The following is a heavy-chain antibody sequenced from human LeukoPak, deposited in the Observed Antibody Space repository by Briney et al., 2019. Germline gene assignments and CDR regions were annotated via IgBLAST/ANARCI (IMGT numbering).Heavy chain of an antibody. CDR3: ARRLSGAAADP. Sequence: ASVKVSCKASGYTFTSYYMHWVRQAPGQGLEWMGIINPSGGSTSYAQKFQGRVTMTRDMSTSTVYMELSSLRSEDTAVYYCARRLSGAAADPGGQGTLVTVSS. CDR1: GYTFTSYY. CDR2: INPSGGST. J-gene: IGHJ5*02. D-gene: IGHD6-13*01. V-gene: IGHV1-46*01.